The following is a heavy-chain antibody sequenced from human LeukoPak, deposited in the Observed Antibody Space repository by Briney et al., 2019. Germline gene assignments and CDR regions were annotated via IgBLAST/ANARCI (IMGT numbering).Heavy chain of an antibody. J-gene: IGHJ3*02. D-gene: IGHD3-16*01. Sequence: SETLSLTCTVSGGSISSYYWSWIRQPPGKGLEWIGYIYYGGSTNYNPSLTSRVTISVDTSKNQFSLRLSSVTAADTAVYYCARDEGGSAFDIWGQGTMVTVSS. CDR2: IYYGGST. CDR1: GGSISSYY. CDR3: ARDEGGSAFDI. V-gene: IGHV4-59*01.